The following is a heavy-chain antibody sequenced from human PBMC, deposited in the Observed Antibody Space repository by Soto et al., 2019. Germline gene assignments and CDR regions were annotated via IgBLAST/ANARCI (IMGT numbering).Heavy chain of an antibody. J-gene: IGHJ5*01. Sequence: GQSLKISCAASGFSFSNYGMHWVRQAPGKGLEWVAVIWYDGSNKYYADSVKGRSTISRDNSKNTLYLQMNSLRAEDTAVYYCASDTSGCLDSWRKGTLRTVSS. CDR2: IWYDGSNK. CDR3: ASDTSGCLDS. D-gene: IGHD2-2*01. CDR1: GFSFSNYG. V-gene: IGHV3-33*01.